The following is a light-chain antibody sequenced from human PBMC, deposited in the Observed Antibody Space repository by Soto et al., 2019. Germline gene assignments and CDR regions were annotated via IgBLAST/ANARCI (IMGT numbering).Light chain of an antibody. J-gene: IGLJ2*01. CDR1: SSNIGAGFD. CDR2: GNS. CDR3: QSYDSGLSEDVL. V-gene: IGLV1-40*01. Sequence: QLVLTQPPSVSGAPGQRVTISCTGSSSNIGAGFDVHWYQQLPGTAPKLLIYGNSNRPSGVPDRFSGSKSGTSASLAITGLQTEDEADYYCQSYDSGLSEDVLFGGGTKVTVL.